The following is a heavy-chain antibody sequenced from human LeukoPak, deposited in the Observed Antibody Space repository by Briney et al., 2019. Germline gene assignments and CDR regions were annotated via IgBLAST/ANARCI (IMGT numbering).Heavy chain of an antibody. Sequence: GESLKISSRGSGYSFTTYWIGWVRQMPGKGLEWMGIIYPGDSDTRYSPSFQGQVTISADKSISTAYLQWSSLKASDTAMYYCARHSRVAWFDPWGQGTLVTVSS. J-gene: IGHJ5*02. CDR3: ARHSRVAWFDP. CDR2: IYPGDSDT. CDR1: GYSFTTYW. V-gene: IGHV5-51*01.